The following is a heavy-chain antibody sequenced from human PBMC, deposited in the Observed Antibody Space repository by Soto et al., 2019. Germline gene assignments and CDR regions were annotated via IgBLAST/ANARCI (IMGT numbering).Heavy chain of an antibody. CDR2: INPSGGST. CDR3: ARDSEVLRYFDWLPHNEYYYYYMDV. CDR1: GYTFTSYY. D-gene: IGHD3-9*01. V-gene: IGHV1-46*03. J-gene: IGHJ6*03. Sequence: ASVKVSCKASGYTFTSYYMHWVRQAPGQGLEWMGIINPSGGSTSYEQKFQGRVTMTRDTSTSTVHMELSSLRSEDTAVYYCARDSEVLRYFDWLPHNEYYYYYMDVWGKGTTVTVSS.